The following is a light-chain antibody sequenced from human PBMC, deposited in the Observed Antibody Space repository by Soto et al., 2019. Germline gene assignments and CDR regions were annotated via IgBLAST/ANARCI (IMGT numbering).Light chain of an antibody. CDR2: DAS. CDR1: LNVNSY. Sequence: IMLTQSKATLSLSPRKRATLSCRASLNVNSYLAWYQQKPGQAPRLLIYDASNRAAGIPARFSGSGSGTDFTLTISSLQSEDFAVYYCQQRSNWPRTFGQGTMVNIK. CDR3: QQRSNWPRT. J-gene: IGKJ1*01. V-gene: IGKV3-11*01.